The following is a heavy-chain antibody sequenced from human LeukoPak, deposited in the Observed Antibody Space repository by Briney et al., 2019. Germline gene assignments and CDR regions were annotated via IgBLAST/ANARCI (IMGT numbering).Heavy chain of an antibody. D-gene: IGHD4-17*01. CDR1: GGSISNGSYY. V-gene: IGHV4-61*02. CDR2: IYTSGST. J-gene: IGHJ5*02. CDR3: AGGDYVPKGWFDP. Sequence: PSQTLSLTCTVSGGSISNGSYYWSWIRQPAGKGLEWIGRIYTSGSTNYNPSLTSRVTISVDPSKNQFSLKLSSVTAADTAVYYCAGGDYVPKGWFDPWGQGTLVTVSS.